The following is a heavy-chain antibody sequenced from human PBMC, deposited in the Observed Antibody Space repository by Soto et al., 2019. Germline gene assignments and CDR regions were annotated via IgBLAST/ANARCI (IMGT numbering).Heavy chain of an antibody. CDR3: ARGVDAGVDV. D-gene: IGHD1-1*01. J-gene: IGHJ6*02. V-gene: IGHV1-8*01. CDR1: GYTFTSYD. Sequence: QVQLVQSGAEVTKPGASVKVSCKASGYTFTSYDINWVRQATGQGLEWMGGMSPNSGATGYAQKFQGRGTLTRDTSISTAYMELSNLRSEDTAIYYCARGVDAGVDVWGQGSTVTVSS. CDR2: MSPNSGAT.